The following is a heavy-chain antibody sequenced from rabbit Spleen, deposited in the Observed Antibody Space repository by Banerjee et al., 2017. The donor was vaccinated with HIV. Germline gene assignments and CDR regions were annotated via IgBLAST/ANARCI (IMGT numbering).Heavy chain of an antibody. CDR1: GVSFSGSYY. J-gene: IGHJ6*01. D-gene: IGHD1-1*01. CDR2: IDAGTSGSA. V-gene: IGHV1S45*01. CDR3: ARDTSSSFSSYGMDL. Sequence: QEQLVESGGGLVQPEGSLTLTCTASGVSFSGSYYMCWVRQAPGKGLQWIACIDAGTSGSAAYASWAKGRFTISRTSSTTVTLQMTSLTDADTATYFCARDTSSSFSSYGMDLWGQGTLVTVS.